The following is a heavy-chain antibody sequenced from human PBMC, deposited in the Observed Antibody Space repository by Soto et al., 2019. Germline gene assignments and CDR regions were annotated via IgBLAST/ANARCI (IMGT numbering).Heavy chain of an antibody. Sequence: GGSLRLSXAASGFTFSSYWMSWVRQAPGKGLEWVANIKQDGSEKYYVDSVKGRFTISRDNAKNSLYLQMNSLRAEDTAVYYCARDADDIVVLPAPSYGMDVWGQGTTVTVS. J-gene: IGHJ6*02. CDR3: ARDADDIVVLPAPSYGMDV. D-gene: IGHD2-2*01. CDR1: GFTFSSYW. CDR2: IKQDGSEK. V-gene: IGHV3-7*03.